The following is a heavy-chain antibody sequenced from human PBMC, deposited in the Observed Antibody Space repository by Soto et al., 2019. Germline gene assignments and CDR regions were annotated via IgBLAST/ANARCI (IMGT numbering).Heavy chain of an antibody. D-gene: IGHD2-2*01. CDR1: GGSISYNSYY. J-gene: IGHJ5*02. Sequence: SETLSLTCSVSGGSISYNSYYWGWIRQHPGKGLEWVGGIFYTGTTYYSPSLKDRVTISVDTSKNSFSLNLTSVTAADTAVYFCARLVVVAPVANAWGQGTLVIVSS. V-gene: IGHV4-39*02. CDR3: ARLVVVAPVANA. CDR2: IFYTGTT.